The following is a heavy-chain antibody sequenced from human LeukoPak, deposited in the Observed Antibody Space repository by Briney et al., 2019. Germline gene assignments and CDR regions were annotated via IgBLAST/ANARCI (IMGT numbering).Heavy chain of an antibody. J-gene: IGHJ4*02. CDR3: ARLRNRCLDY. D-gene: IGHD1-14*01. CDR1: GYSFTSYW. Sequence: AESPKISSKASGYSFTSYWIGWVRQMPGNRLEWMGIIYPGDSDTSYSPSFQGQVTISADKSLSTAYLQWSSLKASDTAMYYCARLRNRCLDYWGQGTLVTVSS. CDR2: IYPGDSDT. V-gene: IGHV5-51*01.